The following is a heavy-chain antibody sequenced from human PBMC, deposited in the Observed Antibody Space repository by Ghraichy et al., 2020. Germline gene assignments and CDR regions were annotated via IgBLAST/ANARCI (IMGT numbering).Heavy chain of an antibody. V-gene: IGHV4-31*03. CDR3: ARQGYRNPYYYYGMDV. J-gene: IGHJ6*02. D-gene: IGHD5-24*01. Sequence: SETLSLTCTVSGGSISSGGYYWSWIRQHPGKGLEWIGYIYYSGSTYYNPYLKSRVTISVDTSKNQFSLKLSSVTAGDTAVYYCARQGYRNPYYYYGMDVWGQGTTGTVS. CDR1: GGSISSGGYY. CDR2: IYYSGST.